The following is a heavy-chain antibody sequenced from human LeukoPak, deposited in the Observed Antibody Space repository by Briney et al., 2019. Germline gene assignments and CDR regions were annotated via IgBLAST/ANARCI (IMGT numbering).Heavy chain of an antibody. CDR2: ISVYSGKT. CDR3: ARGIHSGNSGPYYFDY. Sequence: ASVKVSCKASGYTFTSYAISWVRQVPGQGLEWMGWISVYSGKTDCPQKVQDRVTMTTDTSTNTAYMELRSLRSDDTAVYYCARGIHSGNSGPYYFDYWGQGTLVTVSS. J-gene: IGHJ4*02. CDR1: GYTFTSYA. D-gene: IGHD1-26*01. V-gene: IGHV1-18*01.